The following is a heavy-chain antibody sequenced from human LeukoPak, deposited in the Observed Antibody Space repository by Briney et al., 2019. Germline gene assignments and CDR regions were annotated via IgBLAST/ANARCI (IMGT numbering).Heavy chain of an antibody. J-gene: IGHJ4*02. CDR1: GYSFSNYW. CDR2: IYPGDSNT. V-gene: IGHV5-51*01. Sequence: GESLKFSCKGSGYSFSNYWIGWVRQMPGKGLEWMGIIYPGDSNTRYSPSFQGQVTISADKSISTAYLQWSSLKASDTAMYYCATGLTAAGRIDYWGQGTPVTVSS. D-gene: IGHD6-13*01. CDR3: ATGLTAAGRIDY.